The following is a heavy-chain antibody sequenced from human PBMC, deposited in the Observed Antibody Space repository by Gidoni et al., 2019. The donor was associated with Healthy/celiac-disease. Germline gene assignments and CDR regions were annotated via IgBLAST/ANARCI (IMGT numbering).Heavy chain of an antibody. CDR1: GGSISSSSYY. CDR3: ARDLTDQGAAANYYYYYGMDV. V-gene: IGHV4-39*07. J-gene: IGHJ6*02. Sequence: QLQLQESGPGLVKPSETLSLTCTVSGGSISSSSYYWGWIRQPPGKGLEWIGSIYYSGSTYYNPSLKSRVTISVDTSKNQFSLKLSSVTAADTAVYYCARDLTDQGAAANYYYYYGMDVWGQGTTVTVSS. CDR2: IYYSGST. D-gene: IGHD6-13*01.